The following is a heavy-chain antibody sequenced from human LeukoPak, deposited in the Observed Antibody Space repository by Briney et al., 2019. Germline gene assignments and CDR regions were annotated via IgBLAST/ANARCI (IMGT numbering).Heavy chain of an antibody. V-gene: IGHV4-59*01. Sequence: SETLSLTCTVSGGSISDYYWSWIRQPPGKGLEWIGYVYYSGSTSYNPSLKSRVTISVDTSKNQFSLRVSSVTAADTALYYCARGHLVFAYWGQGTLVTVSS. CDR2: VYYSGST. CDR1: GGSISDYY. CDR3: ARGHLVFAY. J-gene: IGHJ4*02. D-gene: IGHD6-6*01.